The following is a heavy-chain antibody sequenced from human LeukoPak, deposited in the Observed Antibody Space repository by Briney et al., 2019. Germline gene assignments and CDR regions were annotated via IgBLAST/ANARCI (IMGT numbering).Heavy chain of an antibody. V-gene: IGHV3-53*01. CDR3: ARAREDGYSSGWYNY. J-gene: IGHJ4*02. CDR2: VYSGGST. CDR1: GFSVSSNY. Sequence: GGSLRLSCAVSGFSVSSNYMSWVRQAPGKGLEWVSVVYSGGSTYYADSVKGRFIISRDNSKNTLYLQMNSLRAEDTAVYFCARAREDGYSSGWYNYWGQGTLVTVSS. D-gene: IGHD6-19*01.